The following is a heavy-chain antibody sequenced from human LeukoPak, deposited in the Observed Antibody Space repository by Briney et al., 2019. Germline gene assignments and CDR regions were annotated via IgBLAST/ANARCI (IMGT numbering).Heavy chain of an antibody. CDR3: ARAGVDTAMVRGGFDY. J-gene: IGHJ4*02. Sequence: PGGSLRLSCAASGFTFSSYSMNWVRQAPGKGLEWVSSISSSSSYIYYADSVKGRFTISRDNAKNSLYLQMNSLRAEDTAVYYCARAGVDTAMVRGGFDYWGQGTLVTVSS. D-gene: IGHD5-18*01. CDR1: GFTFSSYS. CDR2: ISSSSSYI. V-gene: IGHV3-21*01.